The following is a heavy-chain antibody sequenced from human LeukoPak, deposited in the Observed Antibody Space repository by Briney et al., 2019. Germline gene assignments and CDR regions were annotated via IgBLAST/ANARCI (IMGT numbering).Heavy chain of an antibody. CDR3: ARDWGVGGRPGYMDV. CDR1: GGSISSYY. CDR2: IYTSGST. J-gene: IGHJ6*03. V-gene: IGHV4-4*07. Sequence: SETLSLTCTVSGGSISSYYWSWIRQPAGKGLEWIGRIYTSGSTYYNPSLKSRVTISVDTSKNQFSLKLSSVTAADTAVYFCARDWGVGGRPGYMDVWGKGTTVTVSS. D-gene: IGHD6-6*01.